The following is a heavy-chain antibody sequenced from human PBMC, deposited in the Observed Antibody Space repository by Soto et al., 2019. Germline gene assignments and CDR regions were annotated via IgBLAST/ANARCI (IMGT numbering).Heavy chain of an antibody. D-gene: IGHD6-25*01. CDR2: ISSSGSAI. CDR1: GFTFSDYY. Sequence: GGSLRLSCAASGFTFSDYYMSWIRQAPGKGLEWVSYISSSGSAIYYADSVKGRFTISRDNAKNSLYLQMDSLRAEDTAVYYCGRNEERLAFDYWGQGTLVTVSS. V-gene: IGHV3-11*01. CDR3: GRNEERLAFDY. J-gene: IGHJ4*02.